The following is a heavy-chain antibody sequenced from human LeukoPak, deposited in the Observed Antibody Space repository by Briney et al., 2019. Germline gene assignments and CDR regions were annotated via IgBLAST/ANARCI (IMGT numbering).Heavy chain of an antibody. V-gene: IGHV1-2*02. CDR3: ARVGRVTSDY. Sequence: GASVKVSCKASGYTFTGSYIHWVRQAPGQGLEWMGWINPKSGGTNYAQKFQGRVTMTRDTSISTAYMELSRLRSDDTAVYYCARVGRVTSDYWGQGTLVTVSS. CDR1: GYTFTGSY. J-gene: IGHJ4*02. D-gene: IGHD2-21*02. CDR2: INPKSGGT.